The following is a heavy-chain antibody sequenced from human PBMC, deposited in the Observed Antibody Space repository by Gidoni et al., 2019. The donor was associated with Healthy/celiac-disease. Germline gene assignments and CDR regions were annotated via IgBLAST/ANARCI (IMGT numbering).Heavy chain of an antibody. CDR2: IDWDDDK. CDR3: ARTMYYYDSSGYYYVEFLDY. D-gene: IGHD3-22*01. V-gene: IGHV2-70*01. CDR1: GFSLSTSGMF. J-gene: IGHJ4*02. Sequence: QVTLRESGPALVKPAQTLTLTCTFSGFSLSTSGMFVSWIRQPPGKALEWLALIDWDDDKYYSTSLKTRLTISKDTSKNQVVLTMTNMDPVDTATYYCARTMYYYDSSGYYYVEFLDYWGQGTLVTVSS.